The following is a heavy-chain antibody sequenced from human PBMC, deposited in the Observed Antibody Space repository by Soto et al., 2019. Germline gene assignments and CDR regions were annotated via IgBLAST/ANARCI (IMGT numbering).Heavy chain of an antibody. J-gene: IGHJ4*02. CDR3: VRDGGYQGSGFAY. Sequence: QVHLVQSGVEVKKPGASVKVSCKASGYSFSTFGLSWVRQAPGQGLEWMGWISTYNGNSEYAQKFLGRVTLTTETSTTTAYMELRGLKSDDTAVYYCVRDGGYQGSGFAYWGQGTLVTVSS. CDR1: GYSFSTFG. CDR2: ISTYNGNS. V-gene: IGHV1-18*04. D-gene: IGHD3-10*01.